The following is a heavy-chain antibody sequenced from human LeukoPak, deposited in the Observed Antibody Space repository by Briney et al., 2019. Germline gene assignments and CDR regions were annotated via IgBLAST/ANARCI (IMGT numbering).Heavy chain of an antibody. D-gene: IGHD7-27*01. J-gene: IGHJ4*02. V-gene: IGHV3-30*02. CDR1: GFTFSNYI. Sequence: TGGSLRLSCAASGFTFSNYIMHWVRQAPGKGLEWVSFIRFDGTNRHYVDSVKGRFTISRDNANNMLYLQMSSLNFEDTAVYYCARDAYHSGDLDQWGEGTLVIVSS. CDR3: ARDAYHSGDLDQ. CDR2: IRFDGTNR.